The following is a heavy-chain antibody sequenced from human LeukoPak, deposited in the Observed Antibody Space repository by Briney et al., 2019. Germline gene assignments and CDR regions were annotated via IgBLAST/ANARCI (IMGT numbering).Heavy chain of an antibody. J-gene: IGHJ4*02. D-gene: IGHD3-22*01. CDR2: ISSSSSYI. CDR3: AKDHSSGYYQTTDDY. Sequence: GGSLRLSCAASGFTFSSYSMNWVRQTPGKGLEWVSSISSSSSYIYYADSVKGRFTISRDNAKNSLYLQMNSLRAEDTAVYYCAKDHSSGYYQTTDDYWGQGTLVTVSS. V-gene: IGHV3-21*04. CDR1: GFTFSSYS.